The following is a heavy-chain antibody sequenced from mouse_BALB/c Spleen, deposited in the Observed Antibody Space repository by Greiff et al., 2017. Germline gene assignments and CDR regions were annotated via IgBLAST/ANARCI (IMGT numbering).Heavy chain of an antibody. CDR1: GFTFSSYA. D-gene: IGHD2-4*01. CDR3: AREWDYDWYFDV. CDR2: ISSGGST. J-gene: IGHJ1*01. V-gene: IGHV5-6-5*01. Sequence: DVHLVESGGGLVKPGGSLKLSCAASGFTFSSYAMSWVRQTPEKRLEWVASISSGGSTYYPDSVKGRFTISRDNARNILYLQMSSLRSEDTAMYYCAREWDYDWYFDVWGAGTTVTVSS.